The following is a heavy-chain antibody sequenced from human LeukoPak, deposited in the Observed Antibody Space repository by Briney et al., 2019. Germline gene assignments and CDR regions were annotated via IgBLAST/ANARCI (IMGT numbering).Heavy chain of an antibody. D-gene: IGHD2-15*01. CDR2: IYTSGST. CDR1: GGSISTYS. Sequence: PSETLSLTCTVSGGSISTYSWSWIRQPAGKGLEWIGRIYTSGSTNYNPSLKSRVTMSLDTSKNQFSLKLSSVTAADTAAYFCARYCSGGSCYQSFDCWGQGTLVTVSS. CDR3: ARYCSGGSCYQSFDC. J-gene: IGHJ4*02. V-gene: IGHV4-4*07.